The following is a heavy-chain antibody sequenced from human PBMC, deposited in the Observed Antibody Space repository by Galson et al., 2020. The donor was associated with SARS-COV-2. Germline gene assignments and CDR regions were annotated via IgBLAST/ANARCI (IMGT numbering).Heavy chain of an antibody. J-gene: IGHJ5*02. D-gene: IGHD3-22*01. Sequence: GESLKISCAASGFTFSSYAMSWVRQAPGKGLEWVSAISGSGGSTYYADSVKGRFTISRDNSKNTLYLQMNSLRAEDTAVYYCAKDHLRRIVVLSPPGWVDPWGQGTLVTVSS. CDR3: AKDHLRRIVVLSPPGWVDP. CDR1: GFTFSSYA. V-gene: IGHV3-23*01. CDR2: ISGSGGST.